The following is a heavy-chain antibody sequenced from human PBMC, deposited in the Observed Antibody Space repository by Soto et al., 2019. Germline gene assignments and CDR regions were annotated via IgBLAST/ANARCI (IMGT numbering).Heavy chain of an antibody. J-gene: IGHJ5*02. CDR1: GGSISSSSYY. D-gene: IGHD6-13*01. CDR3: ARGEYPPSSSWNNWFDP. Sequence: QLQLQESGPGLVKPSETLSLTCTVSGGSISSSSYYWGWIRQPPGKGLEWIGSIYYSGSTYYNPSLKSRVTISVDTSKNQFSLKLSSVTAADTAVYYCARGEYPPSSSWNNWFDPWGQGTLVTVSS. CDR2: IYYSGST. V-gene: IGHV4-39*01.